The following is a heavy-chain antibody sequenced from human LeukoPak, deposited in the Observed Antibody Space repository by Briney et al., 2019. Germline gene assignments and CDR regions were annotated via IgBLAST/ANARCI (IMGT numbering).Heavy chain of an antibody. Sequence: PSETLSLTCPVSGYSISSGYYWGWIRQSPEKGVEWIGSIYHSGTTYYNPSLKSRVTISINTSKNQFSLNLNFVTAADTAVYYCAWKYYYDSSGYFYVDQWGQGILVTVSS. D-gene: IGHD3-22*01. CDR2: IYHSGTT. V-gene: IGHV4-38-2*01. CDR1: GYSISSGYY. CDR3: AWKYYYDSSGYFYVDQ. J-gene: IGHJ4*02.